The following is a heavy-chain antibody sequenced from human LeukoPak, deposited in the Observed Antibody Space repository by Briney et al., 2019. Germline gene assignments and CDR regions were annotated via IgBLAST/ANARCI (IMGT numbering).Heavy chain of an antibody. CDR1: GFTFSSYA. J-gene: IGHJ4*02. CDR3: AKSSYYDSSGYYREYYFDY. V-gene: IGHV3-23*01. D-gene: IGHD3-22*01. CDR2: VSGSGGST. Sequence: GGSLRLSCAASGFTFSSYAMSWVRQAPGKGLEWVSSVSGSGGSTYFADSVKGRFTISRDNSKSTLFLQMNSLRAEDTAVYYCAKSSYYDSSGYYREYYFDYWGQGTLVTVSS.